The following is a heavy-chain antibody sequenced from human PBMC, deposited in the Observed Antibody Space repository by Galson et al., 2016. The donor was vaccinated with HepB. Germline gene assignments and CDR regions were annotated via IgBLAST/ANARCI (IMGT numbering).Heavy chain of an antibody. CDR1: GGSINSDY. CDR2: IFYTGAT. V-gene: IGHV4-59*01. J-gene: IGHJ2*01. Sequence: SETLSLTCNVSGGSINSDYWNWIRQPPGKGLEWIGSIFYTGATNYIPALTRRVTITIDTSRNHYSLTLTSVTAADTAVDFCARGTRDSAQNYYWYFDLWGRGTLVTVSS. CDR3: ARGTRDSAQNYYWYFDL. D-gene: IGHD2-2*01.